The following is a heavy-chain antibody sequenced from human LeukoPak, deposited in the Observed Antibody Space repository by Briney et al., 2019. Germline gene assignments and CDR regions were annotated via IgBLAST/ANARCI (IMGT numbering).Heavy chain of an antibody. J-gene: IGHJ4*02. CDR1: GFTFSRYT. CDR3: AAQRYFDWLGYDY. CDR2: IKQDGSEK. D-gene: IGHD3-9*01. V-gene: IGHV3-7*01. Sequence: GGSLRLSCAASGFTFSRYTMNWVRQAPGKGLEWVANIKQDGSEKYYVDSVKGRFTISRDNAKNTLYLQMNSLRAEDTAVYYCAAQRYFDWLGYDYWGQGTLVTVSS.